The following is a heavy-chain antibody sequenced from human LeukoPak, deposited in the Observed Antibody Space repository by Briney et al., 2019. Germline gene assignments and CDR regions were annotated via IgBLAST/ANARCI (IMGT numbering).Heavy chain of an antibody. CDR2: ISSSSSYI. Sequence: GGSLRLSCAASGFTFSSYSMNWVRQAPGKGLEWVSSISSSSSYIYYADSVKGRFTISRDNAKNSLYLQMNSLRAEDTAVYYCARYWRGTDAFDIWGQGTMVTVSS. J-gene: IGHJ3*02. D-gene: IGHD1-1*01. V-gene: IGHV3-21*01. CDR1: GFTFSSYS. CDR3: ARYWRGTDAFDI.